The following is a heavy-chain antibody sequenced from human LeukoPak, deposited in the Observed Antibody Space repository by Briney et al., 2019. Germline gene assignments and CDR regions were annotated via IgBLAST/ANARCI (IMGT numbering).Heavy chain of an antibody. CDR2: IIPIFGTA. Sequence: GASVKVSCKASGGTFSSYAISWVRQAPGQGLEWMGGIIPIFGTANYAQKFQGRVTITTDESTSTACMELSSLRSEDTAVYYCAREPTTVVEWLSHDAFDIWGQGTMVTVSS. J-gene: IGHJ3*02. D-gene: IGHD3-3*01. V-gene: IGHV1-69*05. CDR3: AREPTTVVEWLSHDAFDI. CDR1: GGTFSSYA.